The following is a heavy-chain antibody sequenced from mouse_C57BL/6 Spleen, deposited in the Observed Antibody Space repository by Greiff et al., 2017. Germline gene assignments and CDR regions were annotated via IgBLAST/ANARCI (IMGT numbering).Heavy chain of an antibody. D-gene: IGHD2-3*01. J-gene: IGHJ1*03. CDR2: IRSKSSNYAT. CDR3: VRERWLLHYWYFDV. V-gene: IGHV10-3*01. Sequence: DVKLVESGGGLVQPKGSLKLSCAASGFTFNTYAMHWVRQAPGKGLEWVARIRSKSSNYATYYADSVKDRFTISRDDSQSMLYLQMNNLKTEDTAMYYCVRERWLLHYWYFDVWGTGTTVTVSS. CDR1: GFTFNTYA.